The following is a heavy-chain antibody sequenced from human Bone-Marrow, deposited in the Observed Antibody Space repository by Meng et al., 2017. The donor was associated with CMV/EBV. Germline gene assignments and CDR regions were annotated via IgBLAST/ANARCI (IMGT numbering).Heavy chain of an antibody. CDR2: ISSNGGST. Sequence: GESLKISCAASGFTFSSYAMHWVRQAPGKGLEYVSAISSNGGSTYYADSVKGRFTISRDNSKNTLYLQMGSLRAEDMAVYYCARGAYYDFWSGHYYTPNDYWGQGTLVTVSS. D-gene: IGHD3-3*01. CDR3: ARGAYYDFWSGHYYTPNDY. CDR1: GFTFSSYA. J-gene: IGHJ4*02. V-gene: IGHV3-64*02.